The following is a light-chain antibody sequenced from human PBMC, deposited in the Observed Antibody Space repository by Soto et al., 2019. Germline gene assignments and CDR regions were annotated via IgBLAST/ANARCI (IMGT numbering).Light chain of an antibody. CDR1: SSNIGTNY. CDR3: AAWDGSLSGWM. CDR2: GSS. J-gene: IGLJ3*02. V-gene: IGLV1-47*02. Sequence: QLVLTQPPSASGTPGQRVTISCSGGSSNIGTNYVYWYQQFTGMAPKLLIDGSSQRPSGVPDRFSGFKSGTSASLAISGLRSDDEADYYCAAWDGSLSGWMFGGGTQLTVL.